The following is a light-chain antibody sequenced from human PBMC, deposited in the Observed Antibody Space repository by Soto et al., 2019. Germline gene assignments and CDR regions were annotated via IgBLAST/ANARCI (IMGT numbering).Light chain of an antibody. CDR2: GSF. Sequence: ESVFNLSPCTLSLSQGERATLSCRASQSLSSSYLAWYQRKPGQAPRLLIYGSFSRATGIPDRFSGSGSGTEFTLTISSLQSEDFAVYYCQLSGFSLIPFCHGARLAIK. CDR1: QSLSSSY. CDR3: QLSGFSLIP. J-gene: IGKJ5*01. V-gene: IGKV3-20*01.